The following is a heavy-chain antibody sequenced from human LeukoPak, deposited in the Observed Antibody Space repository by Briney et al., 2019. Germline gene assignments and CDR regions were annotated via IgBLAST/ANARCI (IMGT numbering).Heavy chain of an antibody. Sequence: SETLSLTCTVSGGSISSYYWSWIRQPPGKGLEWIGYIYYSGSTYYNPSLKSRVTISVDTSKNQFSLKLSSVTAADTAVYYCARHARLGELSSAFDYWGQGTLVTVSS. CDR3: ARHARLGELSSAFDY. CDR1: GGSISSYY. J-gene: IGHJ4*02. D-gene: IGHD3-16*02. CDR2: IYYSGST. V-gene: IGHV4-59*08.